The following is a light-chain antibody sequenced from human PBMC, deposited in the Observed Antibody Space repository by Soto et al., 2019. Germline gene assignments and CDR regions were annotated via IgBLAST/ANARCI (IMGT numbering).Light chain of an antibody. Sequence: DIVVTQSPDSLAVSLNERATINCKSSQSVFSAHNSKNYLAWYQQRAGQPPKLLITWASTRESGVPDRFSGGGSGTDFTLTITNLQPEDSGTYYCQHPKWAFGQGTTVEI. CDR1: QSVFSAHNSKNY. CDR2: WAS. CDR3: QHPKWA. J-gene: IGKJ1*01. V-gene: IGKV4-1*01.